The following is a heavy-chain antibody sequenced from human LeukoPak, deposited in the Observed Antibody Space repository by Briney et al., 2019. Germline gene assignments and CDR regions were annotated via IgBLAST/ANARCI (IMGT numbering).Heavy chain of an antibody. Sequence: NPSETLSLACTVSGGSISSSSYYWGWIRQPAGRGLEWVGQIYPSGSTNYNPSLRSRVTISVDTSKDQFSLSLSSVIAADTAVYYCARVEARYFDLWGRGTLVTVSS. V-gene: IGHV4-61*09. CDR2: IYPSGST. J-gene: IGHJ2*01. CDR3: ARVEARYFDL. CDR1: GGSISSSSYY.